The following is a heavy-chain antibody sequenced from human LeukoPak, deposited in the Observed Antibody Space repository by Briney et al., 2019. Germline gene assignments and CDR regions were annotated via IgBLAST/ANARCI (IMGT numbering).Heavy chain of an antibody. V-gene: IGHV4-30-2*01. CDR1: GGSISSGGYF. J-gene: IGHJ4*02. CDR2: IYHSGST. Sequence: SETLSLTCTVSGGSISSGGYFWSWIRQPPEKGLEWIGYIYHSGSTYYNPSLKSRVTISVGRSKNQFSLKLSSVTAADTAVYYCARAESDDYWGQGTLVTVSS. CDR3: ARAESDDY.